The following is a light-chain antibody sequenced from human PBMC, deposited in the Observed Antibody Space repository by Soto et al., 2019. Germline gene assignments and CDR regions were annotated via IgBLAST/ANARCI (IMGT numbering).Light chain of an antibody. V-gene: IGKV1-9*01. CDR3: QQLNSYPLT. CDR1: QVISSY. Sequence: DIQLTQSPSFVSASVGDRVTITCRASQVISSYLAWYQQKPGKAPKLLIYAASTLQSGVPSIFSGSGSGTEFTLTISSLQPEDFATYYCQQLNSYPLTFGGGTKVEIK. CDR2: AAS. J-gene: IGKJ4*01.